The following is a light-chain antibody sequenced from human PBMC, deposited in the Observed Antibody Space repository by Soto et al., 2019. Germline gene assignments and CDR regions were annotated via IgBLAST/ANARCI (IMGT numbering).Light chain of an antibody. CDR3: QSYDSSLSGPVV. CDR1: NSNLGAGYD. Sequence: QAVVTQPPSVSGAPGQRVTISCTGNNSNLGAGYDVHWYQQLPGAAPKLVIFGNRNRPSGVPERFSGSKSGTSASLAITGLQAEDEADYYCQSYDSSLSGPVVFGGGTKLTVL. J-gene: IGLJ2*01. V-gene: IGLV1-40*01. CDR2: GNR.